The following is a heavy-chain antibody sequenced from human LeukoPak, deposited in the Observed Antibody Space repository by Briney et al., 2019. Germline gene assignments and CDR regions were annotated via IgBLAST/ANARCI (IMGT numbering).Heavy chain of an antibody. J-gene: IGHJ5*02. Sequence: SVKVSCKASGGTFSSYAISWVRQAPGQGLEWMGGIIPIFGTANYAQKFQGRVTITTDESTSTAYMELSSLRSEDTAVYYCARERADCSSTSCYREYNWFDPWGQGTLVTVSS. CDR2: IIPIFGTA. V-gene: IGHV1-69*05. CDR1: GGTFSSYA. D-gene: IGHD2-2*01. CDR3: ARERADCSSTSCYREYNWFDP.